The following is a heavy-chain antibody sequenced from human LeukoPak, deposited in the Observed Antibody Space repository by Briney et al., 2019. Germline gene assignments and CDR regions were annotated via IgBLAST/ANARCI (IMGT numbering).Heavy chain of an antibody. CDR1: GYTFTSYY. CDR2: TNPSGGST. V-gene: IGHV1-46*01. J-gene: IGHJ5*02. CDR3: ARARTDYYDSSGYYHNWFDP. D-gene: IGHD3-22*01. Sequence: ASVKVSCKASGYTFTSYYMHWVRQAPGQGLEWMGITNPSGGSTSYAQKFQGRVTMTRDTSTSTVYMELSSLRSEDTAVYYCARARTDYYDSSGYYHNWFDPWGQGTLVTVSS.